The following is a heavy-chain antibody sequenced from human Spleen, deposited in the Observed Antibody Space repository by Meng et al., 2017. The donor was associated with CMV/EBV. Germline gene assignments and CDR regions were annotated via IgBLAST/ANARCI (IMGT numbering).Heavy chain of an antibody. CDR2: IYPGDSDT. J-gene: IGHJ4*02. V-gene: IGHV5-51*01. D-gene: IGHD3-22*01. CDR1: GSSFPNYW. CDR3: ARYHDSSGYYYRPFDY. Sequence: GGSLRLSCKGSGSSFPNYWIGWVRQMPGKGLEWMGVIYPGDSDTRYSPSFQGQVTISADRSISTAYLQWSSLKASDTAMYYCARYHDSSGYYYRPFDYWGQGTLVTVSS.